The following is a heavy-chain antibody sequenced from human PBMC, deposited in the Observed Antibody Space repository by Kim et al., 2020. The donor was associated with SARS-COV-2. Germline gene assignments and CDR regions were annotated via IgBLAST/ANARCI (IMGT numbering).Heavy chain of an antibody. J-gene: IGHJ6*01. D-gene: IGHD1-26*01. Sequence: GGSLRLSCAASGFTFSSYGLHWVRQAPGKGLQWVAVISYHGSKKNYADSVKGRFTISRCNSKNTLYLQMNSLRAEDTAVYYCAKGEMGATFDFYHGMDVWGQGSSVTVCS. CDR1: GFTFSSYG. V-gene: IGHV3-30*18. CDR2: ISYHGSKK. CDR3: AKGEMGATFDFYHGMDV.